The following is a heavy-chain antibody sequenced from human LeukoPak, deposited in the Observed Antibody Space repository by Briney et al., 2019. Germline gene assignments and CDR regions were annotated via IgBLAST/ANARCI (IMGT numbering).Heavy chain of an antibody. J-gene: IGHJ6*03. D-gene: IGHD4-17*01. Sequence: GGALRLSCAASGFTFSSYGMHWVRQAPGKGLEWVAFIGYDGSNKYTADSARGRFTLSRDNSKGTLYLQMNSLRAEDTAVYYCAKRGGTTVTTSNFHMDVWGKGTTVTVSS. CDR2: IGYDGSNK. CDR1: GFTFSSYG. CDR3: AKRGGTTVTTSNFHMDV. V-gene: IGHV3-30*02.